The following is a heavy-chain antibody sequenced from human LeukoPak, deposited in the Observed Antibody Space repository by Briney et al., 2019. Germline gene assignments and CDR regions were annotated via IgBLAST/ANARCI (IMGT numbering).Heavy chain of an antibody. D-gene: IGHD2-21*02. CDR2: IKQDGSEK. CDR3: ARVAYCGGDCYLGSFDY. J-gene: IGHJ4*02. Sequence: PGGSLRLSXAASGFTFSSYWMSWVRQAPGKGLEWVANIKQDGSEKYYVDSVKGRFTISRDNAKNSLYLQMNSLRAEDTAVYYCARVAYCGGDCYLGSFDYWGQGTLVTVSS. CDR1: GFTFSSYW. V-gene: IGHV3-7*01.